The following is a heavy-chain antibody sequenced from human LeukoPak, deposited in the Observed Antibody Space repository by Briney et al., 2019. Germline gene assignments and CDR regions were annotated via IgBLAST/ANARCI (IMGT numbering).Heavy chain of an antibody. Sequence: ASVKVSCKASGYTFTSYYMHWVRQAPGQGLEWMGITNPSGGSTSYAQKFQGRVTMTRDTSTSTVYMELSSLRSEDTAVYYCARVDSLYYFDYWGQGTLVTVSS. D-gene: IGHD2-15*01. V-gene: IGHV1-46*01. CDR2: TNPSGGST. J-gene: IGHJ4*02. CDR3: ARVDSLYYFDY. CDR1: GYTFTSYY.